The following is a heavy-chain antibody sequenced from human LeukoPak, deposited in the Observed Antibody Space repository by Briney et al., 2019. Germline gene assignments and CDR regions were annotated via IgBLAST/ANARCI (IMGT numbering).Heavy chain of an antibody. D-gene: IGHD6-13*01. CDR1: GFTFSSYA. J-gene: IGHJ4*02. V-gene: IGHV3-30-3*01. CDR2: ISYDGSNK. CDR3: ASLATYSSSWYSIDY. Sequence: PGGSLRLSCAASGFTFSSYAMHWVRQAPGKGLEWVAVISYDGSNKYYADSVKGRFTISRDNSKNTLYLQMNSLRAEDTAVYYCASLATYSSSWYSIDYWGQGTLVTVSS.